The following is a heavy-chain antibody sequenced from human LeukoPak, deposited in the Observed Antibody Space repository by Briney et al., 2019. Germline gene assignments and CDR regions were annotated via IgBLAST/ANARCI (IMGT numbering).Heavy chain of an antibody. J-gene: IGHJ4*02. Sequence: GGSLRLSCAASGFTFSSYSMNWVRQAPGKGLEWVSSISSSSSYIYYADSVKGRFTISRDNSKNTLYLQMNSLRAEDTAVYYCAKSSSGIVATVNFDYWGQGTLVTVSS. CDR3: AKSSSGIVATVNFDY. V-gene: IGHV3-21*04. CDR2: ISSSSSYI. D-gene: IGHD5-12*01. CDR1: GFTFSSYS.